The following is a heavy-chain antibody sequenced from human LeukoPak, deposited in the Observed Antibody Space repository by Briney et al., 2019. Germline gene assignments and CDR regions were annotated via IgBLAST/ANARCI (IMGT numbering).Heavy chain of an antibody. CDR3: AKDWEWGVYYFDY. V-gene: IGHV3-21*01. CDR1: RFTFSSYS. D-gene: IGHD3-3*01. J-gene: IGHJ4*02. CDR2: ISSSGSYI. Sequence: GGSLRLSCAASRFTFSSYSMNWVRQAPGKGLEWVSSISSSGSYIYHADSVKGRFTISRDNAKNSLYLQMNSLRAEDTAVYYCAKDWEWGVYYFDYWGQGTLVTVSS.